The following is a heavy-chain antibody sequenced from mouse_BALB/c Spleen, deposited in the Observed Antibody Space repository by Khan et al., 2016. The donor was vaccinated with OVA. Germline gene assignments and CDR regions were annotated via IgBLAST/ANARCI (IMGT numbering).Heavy chain of an antibody. CDR3: ARRSV. J-gene: IGHJ1*01. V-gene: IGHV3-2*02. CDR1: GYSITSDYA. CDR2: IHYSGST. Sequence: EVKLEESGPGLVKPSQSLTLTCTVTGYSITSDYAWNWIRQFPGSKLEWMGYIHYSGSTSYNPSLKSRISITRDTSKPQFFLQLNSVTTEDTATYYCARRSVWGAGTTVTVSS.